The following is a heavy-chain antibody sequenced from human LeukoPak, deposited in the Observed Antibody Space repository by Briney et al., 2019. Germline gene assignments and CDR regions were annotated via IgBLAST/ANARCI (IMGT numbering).Heavy chain of an antibody. V-gene: IGHV1-69*13. CDR3: ARAPICSGGSCYDYYYGMDV. CDR2: IIPILGTA. J-gene: IGHJ6*02. Sequence: GASVKVSCKASGGTFSSYAISWVRQAPGQGLEWMGGIIPILGTANYAQKFQGRVTITADESTSTAYMELSSLRSEDTAVYYCARAPICSGGSCYDYYYGMDVWGQGTTVTVSS. CDR1: GGTFSSYA. D-gene: IGHD2-15*01.